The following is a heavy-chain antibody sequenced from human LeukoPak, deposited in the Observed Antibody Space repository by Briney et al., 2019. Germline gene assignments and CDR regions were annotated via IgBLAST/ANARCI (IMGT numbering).Heavy chain of an antibody. CDR1: GGSFSGYY. Sequence: PSETLSLTCAVYGGSFSGYYWSWLRQPPGKGLEWIGEINHSGSTNYNPSLKSRVTISVDTSKNQFSLKLSSVTAADTAVYYRARDISQWELLGGYYFDYWGQGTLVTVSS. J-gene: IGHJ4*02. V-gene: IGHV4-34*01. CDR3: ARDISQWELLGGYYFDY. CDR2: INHSGST. D-gene: IGHD1-26*01.